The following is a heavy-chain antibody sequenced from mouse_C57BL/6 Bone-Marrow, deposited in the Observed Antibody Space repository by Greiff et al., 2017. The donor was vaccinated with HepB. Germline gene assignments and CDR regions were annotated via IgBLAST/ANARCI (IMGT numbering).Heavy chain of an antibody. J-gene: IGHJ2*01. D-gene: IGHD1-1*01. CDR3: TSFITTVVAPDY. Sequence: DVQLQESGTVLARPGASVKMSCKTSGYTFTSYWMHWVKQRPGQGLEWIGAIYPGNSDTSYNQKFKGKAKLTAVTSASTAYMELSSLTNEDSAVYYCTSFITTVVAPDYWGQGTTLTVSS. CDR1: GYTFTSYW. V-gene: IGHV1-5*01. CDR2: IYPGNSDT.